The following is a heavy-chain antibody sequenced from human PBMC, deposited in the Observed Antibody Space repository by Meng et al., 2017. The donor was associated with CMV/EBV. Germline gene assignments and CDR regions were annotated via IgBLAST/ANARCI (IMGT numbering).Heavy chain of an antibody. CDR1: GGTFSSYA. CDR2: IIPIFGTA. D-gene: IGHD3-22*01. Sequence: SVKVSCKASGGTFSSYAISWVRQAPGQGLEWMGGIIPIFGTANYAQKFQGRVAITTDESTTTAYLELSSLRSEDTAVFYCARGARITMIVGGSYYYYYGMDVWGQGTTVTVSS. V-gene: IGHV1-69*05. CDR3: ARGARITMIVGGSYYYYYGMDV. J-gene: IGHJ6*02.